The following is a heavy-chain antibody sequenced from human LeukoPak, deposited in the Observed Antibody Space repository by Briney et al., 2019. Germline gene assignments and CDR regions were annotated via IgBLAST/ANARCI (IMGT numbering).Heavy chain of an antibody. CDR2: ITSSSST. CDR3: ARVGFYDFWSGINFFDY. Sequence: GGSLRLSCAASGFTFSSYSVNWVRQAPGKGLERVSSITSSSSTYYSDSVKGRFTISRDNAKNSLYLQMNSLRVEDTAVYYCARVGFYDFWSGINFFDYWGQGTLVTVSS. V-gene: IGHV3-21*01. J-gene: IGHJ4*02. CDR1: GFTFSSYS. D-gene: IGHD3-3*01.